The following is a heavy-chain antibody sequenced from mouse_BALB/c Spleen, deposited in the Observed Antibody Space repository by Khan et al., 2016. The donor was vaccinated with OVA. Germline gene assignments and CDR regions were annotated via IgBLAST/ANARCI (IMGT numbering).Heavy chain of an antibody. V-gene: IGHV1-54*01. Sequence: QVQLKQSGAELVRPGTSVTVSCKASGYAFTNYLIEWVKQRPGQGLEWIGVINPGSGGTNYNEKFKGKATLTADKSSSTAYMQLSSLTSDDSAVYFCARRDYAMDYWGQGTSVTVSS. CDR1: GYAFTNYL. CDR3: ARRDYAMDY. J-gene: IGHJ4*01. CDR2: INPGSGGT.